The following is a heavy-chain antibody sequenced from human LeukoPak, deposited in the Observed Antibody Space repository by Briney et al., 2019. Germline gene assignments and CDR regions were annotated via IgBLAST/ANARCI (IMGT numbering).Heavy chain of an antibody. CDR3: ARIKYGVNAFDI. CDR2: INPNTSVT. Sequence: ASVKVSCKASGYTFTGHYVHWLRQAPGQGLEWMGWINPNTSVTNYAQKLQGRVTMTTDTSTSTAYMELRSLRSDDTAMYYCARIKYGVNAFDIWGQGTMVTVSS. V-gene: IGHV1-2*02. D-gene: IGHD3-10*01. CDR1: GYTFTGHY. J-gene: IGHJ3*02.